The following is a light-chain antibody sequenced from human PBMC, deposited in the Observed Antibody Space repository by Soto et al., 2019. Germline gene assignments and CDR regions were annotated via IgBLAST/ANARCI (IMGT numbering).Light chain of an antibody. CDR1: QNIYSNY. CDR3: QQYGDQPYT. J-gene: IGKJ2*01. V-gene: IGKV3-20*01. CDR2: HSS. Sequence: EILFTQSPGTLSLSPGERAILSYRASQNIYSNYLAWYQHKPGRSPRLLIYHSSTRDAGTPDRFSGSGSGTDFALTISRLEPEDFVVYYCQQYGDQPYTFGQGTKVDIK.